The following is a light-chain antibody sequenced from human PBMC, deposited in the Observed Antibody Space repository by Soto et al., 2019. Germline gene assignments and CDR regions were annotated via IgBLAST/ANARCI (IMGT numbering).Light chain of an antibody. CDR1: QSLTNSF. J-gene: IGKJ5*01. CDR3: QQYGTSEII. CDR2: DTS. Sequence: IVLTQSPGTLSLSPGERASVSCRASQSLTNSFIAWYQQKPGQAPRLLIYDTSSRASGIPDRFSGSGSGTDFTLTISRLEPEDFAVFYCQQYGTSEIIFGQGTRLEI. V-gene: IGKV3-20*01.